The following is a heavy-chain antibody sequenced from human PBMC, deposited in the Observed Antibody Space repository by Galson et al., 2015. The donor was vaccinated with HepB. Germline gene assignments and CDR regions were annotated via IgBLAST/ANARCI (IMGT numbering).Heavy chain of an antibody. D-gene: IGHD3-10*01. CDR3: SSKSVSMAQNY. CDR1: GFKFDRYW. CDR2: INQDGSET. Sequence: SLRLSCAASGFKFDRYWMTWVRQAPGMGLEWVANINQDGSETYYADSVKGRFTISRDNAKKSLHLQMKSLRVEDTALYFCSSKSVSMAQNYWGQGTLVTVAS. J-gene: IGHJ4*02. V-gene: IGHV3-7*01.